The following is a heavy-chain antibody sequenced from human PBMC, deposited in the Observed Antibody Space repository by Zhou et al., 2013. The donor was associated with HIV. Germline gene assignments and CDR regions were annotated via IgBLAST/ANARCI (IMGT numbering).Heavy chain of an antibody. Sequence: EVQLVESGGGLVQPGGSLRLSCAASGFTFSSYWMSWVRQAPGKGLEWVANIKQDGSEKYYVDSVKGRFTISRDNAKKSLYLQMNSLRAEDTAVYYCASPISMIVVVTDAFDIWGQGTMVTVSS. CDR1: GFTFSSYW. J-gene: IGHJ3*02. V-gene: IGHV3-7*01. CDR2: IKQDGSEK. CDR3: ASPISMIVVVTDAFDI. D-gene: IGHD3-22*01.